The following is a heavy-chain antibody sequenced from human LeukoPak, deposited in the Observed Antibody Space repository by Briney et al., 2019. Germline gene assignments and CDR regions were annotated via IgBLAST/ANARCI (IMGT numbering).Heavy chain of an antibody. CDR2: ISGSGDRT. CDR3: AKDLGSGWYGVLDYFDY. Sequence: GGSLRLSCAASGFMFSSYAMSWVRQAPGKGLEWVSDISGSGDRTNQADSVKGRFTISRDNSKNTLYLQMNSLRAEDTAVYYCAKDLGSGWYGVLDYFDYWGQGTLVTVSS. J-gene: IGHJ4*02. D-gene: IGHD6-19*01. CDR1: GFMFSSYA. V-gene: IGHV3-23*01.